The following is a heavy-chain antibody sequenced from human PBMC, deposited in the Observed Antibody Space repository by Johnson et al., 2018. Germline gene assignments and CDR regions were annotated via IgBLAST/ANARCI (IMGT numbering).Heavy chain of an antibody. V-gene: IGHV3-9*01. D-gene: IGHD2-21*01. CDR1: GFRFEDFA. CDR3: AKDKKVVHGLSGGICGV. J-gene: IGHJ3*01. CDR2: IRWNGGSI. Sequence: VQLQESGGGLLQPGRSLRLSCEGSGFRFEDFAIYWVRQVPGKGLEWVSGIRWNGGSIVYGESGKGRFTVSRDNAKNSLYLQVNTLRSEDTALYYWAKDKKVVHGLSGGICGVWGHGTMVIGSS.